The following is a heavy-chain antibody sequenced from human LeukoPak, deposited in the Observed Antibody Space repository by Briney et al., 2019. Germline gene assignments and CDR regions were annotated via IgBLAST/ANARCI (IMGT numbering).Heavy chain of an antibody. J-gene: IGHJ4*02. CDR3: ARASSWEIYFDY. CDR1: GFTFSSYE. CDR2: ISSSGSTI. Sequence: GGSLRLSCAASGFTFSSYEMNWVRQAPGKGLEWVSYISSSGSTIYYADSVKGRFTISRDNAKNSLYLQMNSLRAEDTAVYYCARASSWEIYFDYWGQGTLVTVSS. V-gene: IGHV3-48*03. D-gene: IGHD1-26*01.